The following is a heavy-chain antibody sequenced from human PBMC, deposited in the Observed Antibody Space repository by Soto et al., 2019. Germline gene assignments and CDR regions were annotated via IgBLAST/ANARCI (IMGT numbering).Heavy chain of an antibody. CDR3: ARDNQYWYFDL. V-gene: IGHV3-23*01. Sequence: GGSLRLSCAVSGFSFSNYAMSWVRQAPGKGLEWVSAISGSGGSTYYADSVKGRFTISRDNSKNTLYLQMNSLRAEDTAVYYCARDNQYWYFDLWGRGSLVTVSS. CDR2: ISGSGGST. CDR1: GFSFSNYA. J-gene: IGHJ2*01.